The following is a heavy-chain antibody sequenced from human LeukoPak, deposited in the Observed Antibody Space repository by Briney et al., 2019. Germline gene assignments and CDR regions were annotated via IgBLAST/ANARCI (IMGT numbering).Heavy chain of an antibody. D-gene: IGHD5-12*01. CDR2: INSDGSST. J-gene: IGHJ4*02. V-gene: IGHV3-74*01. Sequence: PGGSLRLSCAASGFTFGSYWMHWVRQAPGEGLVWVSRINSDGSSTHHADSVKGRFTISRDNAKSTLYLQMNSLSAEDTAVYYCAGPGYDRFVYWGEGTLVTVSS. CDR1: GFTFGSYW. CDR3: AGPGYDRFVY.